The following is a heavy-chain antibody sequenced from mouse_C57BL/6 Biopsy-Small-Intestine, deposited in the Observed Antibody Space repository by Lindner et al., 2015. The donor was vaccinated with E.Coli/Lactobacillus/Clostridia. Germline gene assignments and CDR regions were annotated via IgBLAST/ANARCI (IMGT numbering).Heavy chain of an antibody. Sequence: VQLQESGAELMKPGASVMVSCKATGYTFTGYWKEWLRKRPGHGLEWIGEILPGSGSTNYNEKFKGKATFTADPSSNTAYMQLSSLTTEDSAIYYCARRLRNYAMDYWGQGTSVTVSS. J-gene: IGHJ4*01. V-gene: IGHV1-9*01. CDR2: ILPGSGST. CDR3: ARRLRNYAMDY. CDR1: GYTFTGYW. D-gene: IGHD3-2*02.